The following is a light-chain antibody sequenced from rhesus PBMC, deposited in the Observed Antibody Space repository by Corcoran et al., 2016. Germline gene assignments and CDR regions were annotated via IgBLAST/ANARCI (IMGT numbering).Light chain of an antibody. CDR1: QGISSW. V-gene: IGKV1-18*01. Sequence: DIQMTQSPSSLSASVGDKVTITCRASQGISSWLAWYQQKPGKAPKLLISKATSLQSGVPSRLSGSGSRTDYTLTISSLKPEDLSTYYCQQGFNIPYSFGQGTTVGI. J-gene: IGKJ2*01. CDR2: KAT. CDR3: QQGFNIPYS.